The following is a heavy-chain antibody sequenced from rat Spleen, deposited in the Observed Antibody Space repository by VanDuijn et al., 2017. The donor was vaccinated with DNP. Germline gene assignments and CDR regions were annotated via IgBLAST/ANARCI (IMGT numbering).Heavy chain of an antibody. D-gene: IGHD1-11*01. V-gene: IGHV5S10*01. Sequence: EVQLVESDGGLVQPERSLKLSCAVSGFTFNDYYMAWVRQSLKKGLEWVAVIIYDGSSTYYRDSVKGRFTISRDNAKSTLYLQMDSLRSEDKATYYCATLAGEGDYWGQGVMVTVSS. CDR3: ATLAGEGDY. CDR1: GFTFNDYY. J-gene: IGHJ2*01. CDR2: IIYDGSST.